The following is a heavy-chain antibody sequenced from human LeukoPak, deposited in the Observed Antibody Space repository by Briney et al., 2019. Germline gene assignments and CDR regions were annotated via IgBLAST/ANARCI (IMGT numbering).Heavy chain of an antibody. CDR1: GHTFSIYN. CDR3: ARAEPPAAGTKKGAFDI. Sequence: ASVKVSCKASGHTFSIYNMHWVRQAPGQGLEWMGIINPSGGSRSNTQKFQGRVTMTRDTSTSTVYMELSSLRSEDTAVYYCARAEPPAAGTKKGAFDIWGQGTMVTVSS. J-gene: IGHJ3*02. V-gene: IGHV1-46*01. D-gene: IGHD6-13*01. CDR2: INPSGGSR.